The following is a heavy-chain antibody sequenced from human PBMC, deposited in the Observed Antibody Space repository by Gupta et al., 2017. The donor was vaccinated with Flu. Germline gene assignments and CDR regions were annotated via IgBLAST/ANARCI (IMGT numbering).Heavy chain of an antibody. Sequence: GAASGFTFSSYGMSWVRQAPGKGLEWVSGSSGRGGDTYYADSVKGRFTISRDNSKSTLYLQMNSLRAEDTAVFYCAKGAFYFENGGRGILGTVSS. CDR3: AKGAFYFEN. V-gene: IGHV3-23*01. CDR1: GFTFSSYG. J-gene: IGHJ4*02. CDR2: SSGRGGDT.